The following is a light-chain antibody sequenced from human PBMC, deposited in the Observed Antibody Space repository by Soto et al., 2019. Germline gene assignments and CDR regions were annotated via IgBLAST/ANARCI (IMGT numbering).Light chain of an antibody. J-gene: IGLJ2*01. V-gene: IGLV2-23*01. CDR3: CSYAGSSTV. CDR2: EGS. Sequence: QSALTHPASVSGALGQSIIISCTGTSSDVGSYNLVSWYQQHPGKAPKLMIYEGSKRPSGVPNRFSGSKSGNTASLTISGLQDEDEADYYCCSYAGSSTVFGGGTKLTVL. CDR1: SSDVGSYNL.